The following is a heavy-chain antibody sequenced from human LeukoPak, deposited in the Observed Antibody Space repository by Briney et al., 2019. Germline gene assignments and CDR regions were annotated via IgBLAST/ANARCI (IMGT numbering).Heavy chain of an antibody. CDR2: INHSGST. V-gene: IGHV4-34*01. CDR3: ARGGGSSWYPNWFDP. Sequence: SETVSLTCAVYGGSFSGYYWSWIRQPPGKGLEWIGEINHSGSTNYNPSLKSRVTISVDTSKNQFSLKLSSVTAVDTAVYYCARGGGSSWYPNWFDPWGQGTLVTVSS. J-gene: IGHJ5*02. CDR1: GGSFSGYY. D-gene: IGHD6-13*01.